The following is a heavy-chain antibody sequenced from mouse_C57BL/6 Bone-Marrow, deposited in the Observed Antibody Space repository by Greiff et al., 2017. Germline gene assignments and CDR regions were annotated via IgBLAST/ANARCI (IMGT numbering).Heavy chain of an antibody. Sequence: QVPLQQSGAELVRPGTSVKVSCKASGYAFTNYLIEWVKQRPGQGLEWIGVINPGSGGTNYHEKFKGKATLTADKSSSTAYMPLSSLTSEDSAVYFCARSGYYYGGRRFAYWGQGTLVTVSA. CDR3: ARSGYYYGGRRFAY. CDR2: INPGSGGT. J-gene: IGHJ3*01. CDR1: GYAFTNYL. V-gene: IGHV1-54*01. D-gene: IGHD1-1*01.